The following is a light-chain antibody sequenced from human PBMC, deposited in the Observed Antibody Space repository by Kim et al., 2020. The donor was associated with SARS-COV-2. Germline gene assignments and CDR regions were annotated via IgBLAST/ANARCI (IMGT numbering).Light chain of an antibody. Sequence: QWITNACTVTGSGGGGYNSVSWYQQHPGKAPKLMMYDVSKRPSGFSNRFSGSRSGNTASLTISELQSEDEADYNCSSYTSSSTFYVFGTGTKVTVL. J-gene: IGLJ1*01. CDR2: DVS. CDR1: GSGGGGYNS. V-gene: IGLV2-14*04. CDR3: SSYTSSSTFYV.